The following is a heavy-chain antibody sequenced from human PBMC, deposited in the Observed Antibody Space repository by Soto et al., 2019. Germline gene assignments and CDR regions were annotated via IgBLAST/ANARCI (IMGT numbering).Heavy chain of an antibody. D-gene: IGHD6-19*01. V-gene: IGHV3-30*02. CDR3: ATLSGYSSGWYVGSGAFDI. CDR2: IWYDGSNK. Sequence: GGSLRLSCAASGFTFSSYGMHWVRQAPGKGLEWVAVIWYDGSNKYYADSVKGRFTISRDNSKNTLYLQMNSLRAEDTAVYYCATLSGYSSGWYVGSGAFDIWGQGTMVTVSS. J-gene: IGHJ3*02. CDR1: GFTFSSYG.